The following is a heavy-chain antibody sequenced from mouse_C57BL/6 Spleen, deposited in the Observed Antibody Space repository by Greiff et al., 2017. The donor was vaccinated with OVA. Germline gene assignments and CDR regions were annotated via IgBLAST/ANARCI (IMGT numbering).Heavy chain of an antibody. CDR1: GYTFTSYW. D-gene: IGHD1-1*01. J-gene: IGHJ2*01. V-gene: IGHV1-50*01. CDR3: ARRRGPYYGSSY. CDR2: IDPSDSYT. Sequence: VQLQQPGAELVKPGASVKLSCKASGYTFTSYWMQWVKQRPGQGLEWIGEIDPSDSYTNYNQKFKGKATLTVDTSSSTAYMQLSSLTSEDSAVYYCARRRGPYYGSSYWGQGTTLTVSS.